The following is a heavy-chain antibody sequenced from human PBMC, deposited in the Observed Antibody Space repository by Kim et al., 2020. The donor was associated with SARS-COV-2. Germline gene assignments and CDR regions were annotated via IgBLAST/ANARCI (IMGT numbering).Heavy chain of an antibody. Sequence: SETLSLTCTVSGGSISSGGYYWSWIRQHPGKGLEWIGYIYYSGSTYYNPSLKSRVTISVDTSKNQFSLKLSSVTAAYTAVYYFATSSSDCSGGSCYSPLMDYWGQGTQVSVSA. CDR2: IYYSGST. CDR3: ATSSSDCSGGSCYSPLMDY. D-gene: IGHD2-15*01. J-gene: IGHJ4*02. V-gene: IGHV4-31*03. CDR1: GGSISSGGYY.